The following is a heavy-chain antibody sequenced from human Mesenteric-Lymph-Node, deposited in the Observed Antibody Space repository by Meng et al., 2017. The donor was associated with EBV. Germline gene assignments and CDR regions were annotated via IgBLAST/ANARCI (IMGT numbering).Heavy chain of an antibody. V-gene: IGHV1-8*01. CDR3: ARGAVTWYLFGNNWFDP. Sequence: QVQLVQSGAEVKKTGASVKVSCKASRYTFTSYDINWVRQATGQGLEWMGWMNPNSGNTGYAQKFQGRVTMTRNTSISTAYMELSSLRSEDTAVYYCARGAVTWYLFGNNWFDPWGQGTLVTVSS. D-gene: IGHD3-3*01. CDR2: MNPNSGNT. CDR1: RYTFTSYD. J-gene: IGHJ5*02.